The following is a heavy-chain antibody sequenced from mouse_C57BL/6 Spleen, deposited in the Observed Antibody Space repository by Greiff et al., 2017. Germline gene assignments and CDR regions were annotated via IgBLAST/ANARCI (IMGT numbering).Heavy chain of an antibody. D-gene: IGHD2-5*01. CDR1: GYAFSSSW. CDR2: IYPGDGDT. V-gene: IGHV1-82*01. Sequence: VQLQQSGPELVKPGASVQISCKASGYAFSSSWMNWVKQRPGKGLEWIGRIYPGDGDTNYNGKFKGKATLTADKSSSTAYMQLSSLTSEDSAVYFCASGYYSNSYYFDYWGQGTTLTVSS. CDR3: ASGYYSNSYYFDY. J-gene: IGHJ2*01.